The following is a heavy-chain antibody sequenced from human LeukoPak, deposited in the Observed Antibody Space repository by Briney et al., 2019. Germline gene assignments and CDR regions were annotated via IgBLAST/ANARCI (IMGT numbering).Heavy chain of an antibody. D-gene: IGHD1-26*01. Sequence: SVKVSCKASGGTFSSYAISWVRQAPGQGLEWMGGIIPIFGTANYAQKFQGRVTITADESTSTAYMELRSLRSDDTAVYYCARSGSYSQNSFDYWGQGTLVTVSS. CDR2: IIPIFGTA. CDR3: ARSGSYSQNSFDY. CDR1: GGTFSSYA. J-gene: IGHJ4*02. V-gene: IGHV1-69*13.